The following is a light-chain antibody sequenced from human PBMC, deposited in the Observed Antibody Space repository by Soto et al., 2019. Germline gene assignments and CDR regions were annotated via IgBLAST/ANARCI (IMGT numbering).Light chain of an antibody. CDR1: SSDVGGYNY. V-gene: IGLV2-14*01. CDR3: SSYTSSSTQV. Sequence: VLTQPASVSWSPGQSITISCTGTSSDVGGYNYVSWYQQHPGKAPKLMIYEVSNRPSGVSNRFSGSKSGNTASLTISGLQAEDEADYYCSSYTSSSTQVFGTGTKVTVL. J-gene: IGLJ1*01. CDR2: EVS.